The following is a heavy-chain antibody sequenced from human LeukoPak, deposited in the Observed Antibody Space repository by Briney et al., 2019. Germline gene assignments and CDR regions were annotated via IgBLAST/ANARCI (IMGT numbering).Heavy chain of an antibody. CDR2: ISYDGSDK. CDR3: ARGYWGAGWYFDY. J-gene: IGHJ4*02. CDR1: GFTLSNFA. Sequence: GVSLRLSCAASGFTLSNFAMHWVRQAPGKGLEWVALISYDGSDKYHADSVKGRFSISRDNSKNTLYLQMNSLRSEDTAVYYCARGYWGAGWYFDYWGQGTLVTVSS. D-gene: IGHD6-19*01. V-gene: IGHV3-30*03.